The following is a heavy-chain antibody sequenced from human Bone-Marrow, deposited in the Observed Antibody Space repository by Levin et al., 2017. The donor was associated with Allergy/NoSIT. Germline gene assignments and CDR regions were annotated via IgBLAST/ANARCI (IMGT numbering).Heavy chain of an antibody. Sequence: SQTLSLTCTVSGDSISSGHYYWSWIRQPPGKGLEWIGHSYYSGTAYYNPSLTSRLTISVDTSQNQFSLKLSSVTAAERAVHYCARVRNAGGRGWFDSWGQGTLVTVSS. CDR2: SYYSGTA. V-gene: IGHV4-31*03. J-gene: IGHJ5*01. CDR1: GDSISSGHYY. D-gene: IGHD2-8*02. CDR3: ARVRNAGGRGWFDS.